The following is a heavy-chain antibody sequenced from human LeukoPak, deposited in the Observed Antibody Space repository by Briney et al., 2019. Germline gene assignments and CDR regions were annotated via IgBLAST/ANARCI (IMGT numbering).Heavy chain of an antibody. CDR2: IYPGDSDT. CDR3: ARQPYYYDSSGYQNDY. D-gene: IGHD3-22*01. Sequence: GESLKISCKGSGCSFTSYWIGWVRQMPGKGLEWMGIIYPGDSDTRYGPSFQGQVTISADKSISTAYLQWSSLKASDTAMYYCARQPYYYDSSGYQNDYWGQGTLVTVSS. V-gene: IGHV5-51*01. J-gene: IGHJ4*02. CDR1: GCSFTSYW.